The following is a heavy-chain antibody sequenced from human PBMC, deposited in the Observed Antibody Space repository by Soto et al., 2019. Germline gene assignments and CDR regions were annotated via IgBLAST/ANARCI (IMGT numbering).Heavy chain of an antibody. CDR2: LIPVFVTI. CDR3: AAKSGFPYYFDH. CDR1: GGTFSSYA. J-gene: IGHJ4*02. V-gene: IGHV1-69*01. Sequence: QVQLVQSGAEVKKPGSSVKVSCKTSGGTFSSYAINWVRQVPGQGLEWMGGLIPVFVTINYAKKFQDRVKITADESTSTVYMELNSLRSEDTAVYFCAAKSGFPYYFDHCGQGTPVTVSS. D-gene: IGHD3-3*01.